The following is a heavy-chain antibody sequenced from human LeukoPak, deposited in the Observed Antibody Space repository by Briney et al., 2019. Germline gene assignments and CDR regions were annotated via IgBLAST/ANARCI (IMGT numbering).Heavy chain of an antibody. CDR3: ARDYGDAFDV. V-gene: IGHV3-74*01. D-gene: IGHD4-17*01. J-gene: IGHJ3*01. CDR2: INSDGSST. CDR1: GFTFSNYW. Sequence: PGGSLRLSCAASGFTFSNYWMHWVRRAPRKGLVWVSLINSDGSSTNYADSVKGRFTIYRDNAKNTLYLQMNSLRAEDTAVYYCARDYGDAFDVWGQGTMVTVSS.